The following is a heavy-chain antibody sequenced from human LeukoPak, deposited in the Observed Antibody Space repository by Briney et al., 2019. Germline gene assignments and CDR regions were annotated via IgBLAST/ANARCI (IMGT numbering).Heavy chain of an antibody. CDR1: GGSISSGGYY. D-gene: IGHD3-3*01. CDR3: ARERFLEWSDWFDP. V-gene: IGHV4-30-2*01. J-gene: IGHJ5*02. CDR2: IYHSGST. Sequence: SETLSLTCTVSGGSISSGGYYWSWIRQPPGKGLEWIGYIYHSGSTYYNPSLKSRVTISVDRSKNQFSLKLSSVTAADTAVYYRARERFLEWSDWFDPWGQGTLVTVSS.